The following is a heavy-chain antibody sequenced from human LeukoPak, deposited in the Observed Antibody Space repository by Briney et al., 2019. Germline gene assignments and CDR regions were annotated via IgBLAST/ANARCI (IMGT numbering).Heavy chain of an antibody. V-gene: IGHV3-21*01. CDR1: GFIYSSYS. CDR2: ISSSSYI. D-gene: IGHD2-15*01. J-gene: IGHJ6*02. CDR3: ARDVSSGGSFTVFYYYYGMDV. Sequence: PGGSLRLSCAASGFIYSSYSMNWVRQAPGKGLEWVSSISSSSYIYYADSVKGRFTISRDNAKNSLYLQMNSLRAEDTAVYYCARDVSSGGSFTVFYYYYGMDVWGQGTTVTVSS.